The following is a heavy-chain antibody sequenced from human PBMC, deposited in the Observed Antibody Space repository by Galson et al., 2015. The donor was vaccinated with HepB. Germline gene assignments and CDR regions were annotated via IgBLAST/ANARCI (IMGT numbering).Heavy chain of an antibody. CDR2: IAHDGKTE. V-gene: IGHV3-30*17. CDR3: ARSITMVRINTPDY. J-gene: IGHJ4*02. CDR1: GFNFSSYA. D-gene: IGHD3-10*01. Sequence: SLRLSCAASGFNFSSYAVHWVRQAPGKGLEWVAVIAHDGKTEYYADSVRSRFTISRDNSNNTLYPQLNSPRLEDTALYYCARSITMVRINTPDYWVQGTLVIVSS.